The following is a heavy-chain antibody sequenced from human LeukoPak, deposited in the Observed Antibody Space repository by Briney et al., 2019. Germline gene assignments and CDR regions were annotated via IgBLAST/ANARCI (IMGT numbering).Heavy chain of an antibody. V-gene: IGHV1-46*01. Sequence: ASVKVSCKACGYTFTSYYMHCVRQDPGQGLEWMGVINPSGGSTSYAQKFQGRVTMTRDTSTSTVYMELSSLRSEDTAVYYCARDYRITMVRGVRGAFDIWGQGTMVTVSS. D-gene: IGHD3-10*01. CDR3: ARDYRITMVRGVRGAFDI. J-gene: IGHJ3*02. CDR2: INPSGGST. CDR1: GYTFTSYY.